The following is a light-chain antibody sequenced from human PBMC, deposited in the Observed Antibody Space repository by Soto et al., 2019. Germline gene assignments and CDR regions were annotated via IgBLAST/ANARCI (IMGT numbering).Light chain of an antibody. CDR3: QHRSIRPPG. Sequence: EVVLRQSPATLSLTPRDRATLSCRASQSVGTFLGWYQQKPGQVPRLLIYDTSKRATGIPARFSGSGSGTDFFLTISSLAPEDITVYYCQHRSIRPPGFGHGRRLEIK. V-gene: IGKV3-11*01. CDR2: DTS. J-gene: IGKJ5*01. CDR1: QSVGTF.